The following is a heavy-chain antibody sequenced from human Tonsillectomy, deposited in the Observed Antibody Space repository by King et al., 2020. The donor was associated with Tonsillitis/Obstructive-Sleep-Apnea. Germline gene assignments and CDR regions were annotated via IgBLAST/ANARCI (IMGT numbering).Heavy chain of an antibody. CDR1: GFNLDDYA. V-gene: IGHV3-9*01. CDR2: ISWNSGTI. J-gene: IGHJ6*03. Sequence: VQLVESGGGLVQPGRSLRLSCAASGFNLDDYAMHWVRQAPGKGLEWVSGISWNSGTIGYADSVKGRFTISRDNAKNSLYLQMNSLRAEDTALYYCAKVKTEGTSYYMDVWGKGTTVTVSS. CDR3: AKVKTEGTSYYMDV.